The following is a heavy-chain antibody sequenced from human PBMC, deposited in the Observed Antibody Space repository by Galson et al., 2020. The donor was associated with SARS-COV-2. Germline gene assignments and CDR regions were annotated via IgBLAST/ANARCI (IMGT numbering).Heavy chain of an antibody. D-gene: IGHD3-16*01. J-gene: IGHJ4*02. V-gene: IGHV3-7*01. CDR1: GFSFSSYW. CDR2: IKQDGSDK. CDR3: AREGGGGFDY. Sequence: GGSLRLSCAASGFSFSSYWMSWVRQAPGKGLEWVANIKQDGSDKSYADSVKGRLTISRDNARNSVDLQMNSLRAEDTAVYYCAREGGGGFDYWGQGTLVTVST.